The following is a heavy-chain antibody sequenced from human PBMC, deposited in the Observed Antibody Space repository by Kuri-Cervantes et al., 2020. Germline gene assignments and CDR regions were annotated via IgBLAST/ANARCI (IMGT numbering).Heavy chain of an antibody. Sequence: GESLKISCAASGFTFSSYSMNWVRQAPGKGLEWVSSISSGSSYIYYADSVKGRFTISRDNAKNSLYLQMNSLRAEDTAVYYCARGDPVHFGGSYGYYYYGMDVWGQGTTVTVSS. CDR1: GFTFSSYS. V-gene: IGHV3-21*01. D-gene: IGHD1-26*01. CDR3: ARGDPVHFGGSYGYYYYGMDV. J-gene: IGHJ6*02. CDR2: ISSGSSYI.